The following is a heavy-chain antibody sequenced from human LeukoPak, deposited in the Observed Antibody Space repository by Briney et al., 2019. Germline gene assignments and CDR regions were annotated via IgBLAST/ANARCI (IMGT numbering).Heavy chain of an antibody. D-gene: IGHD1-26*01. V-gene: IGHV3-23*01. CDR1: GITFSSYA. CDR2: ISGSGGST. Sequence: GGSLRLSCATSGITFSSYAMSWVRRAPGKGMEWVSAISGSGGSTYYADSVKGRFTISRDNSKNTLYLQMNSLRAEDTAVYYCAKGSVVGATTWWDWGQGTLVTVSS. J-gene: IGHJ4*02. CDR3: AKGSVVGATTWWD.